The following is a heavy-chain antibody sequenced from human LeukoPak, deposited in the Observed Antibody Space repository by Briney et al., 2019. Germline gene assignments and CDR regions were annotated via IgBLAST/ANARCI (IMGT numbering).Heavy chain of an antibody. CDR2: INPNSGGT. J-gene: IGHJ4*02. V-gene: IGHV1-2*04. Sequence: ASVKVSCKASGCTFTGYYMHWVRQAPGQGLEWMGWINPNSGGTNYAQKFQGWVTMTRDTSISTAYMELSRLRSDDTAVYYWARGSLPAAMEPDLTYWGQGTLVTVSS. CDR1: GCTFTGYY. CDR3: ARGSLPAAMEPDLTY. D-gene: IGHD2-2*01.